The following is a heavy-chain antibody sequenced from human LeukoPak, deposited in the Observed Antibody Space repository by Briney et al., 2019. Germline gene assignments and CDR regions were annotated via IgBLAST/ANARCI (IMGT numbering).Heavy chain of an antibody. CDR3: AKKPSYYYGSGSLDP. CDR2: ITSSSTYI. J-gene: IGHJ5*02. V-gene: IGHV3-21*04. Sequence: GGSLRLSCAASGFTFSNYNMNWVRQAPGKGLEWVSSITSSSTYIYYADSVKGRFTISRDNSKNTLYLQMNSLGAEDTAVYYCAKKPSYYYGSGSLDPWGQGTLVTVSS. CDR1: GFTFSNYN. D-gene: IGHD3-10*01.